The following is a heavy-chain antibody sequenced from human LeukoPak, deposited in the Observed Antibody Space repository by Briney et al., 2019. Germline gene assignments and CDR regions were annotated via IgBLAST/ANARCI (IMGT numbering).Heavy chain of an antibody. CDR1: GGSISSYY. D-gene: IGHD3-9*01. J-gene: IGHJ4*02. Sequence: PSETLSLTCTVSGGSISSYYWSWIRQPPGKGLEWIGYIYYSGSTSYNPSLKSRVTISVDTSKNQFSLKLSSVTAADTAVYYCASRAAAYYDILTGSEDYYFDYWGQGTLVTVSS. CDR3: ASRAAAYYDILTGSEDYYFDY. V-gene: IGHV4-59*08. CDR2: IYYSGST.